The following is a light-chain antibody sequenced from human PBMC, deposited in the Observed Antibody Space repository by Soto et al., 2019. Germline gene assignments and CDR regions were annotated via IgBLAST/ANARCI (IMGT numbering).Light chain of an antibody. V-gene: IGKV4-1*01. J-gene: IGKJ1*01. CDR2: WAS. Sequence: DIVMTQSPDSLAVSLGERTTINCKSSQTVLYSSNNKNYLAWYQQKPGQPPKLLIYWASTRESGVPARFSGSGSGTDFTLTISSLQAEDVGLCYCQQYISLPWTFGQGTKVDIK. CDR1: QTVLYSSNNKNY. CDR3: QQYISLPWT.